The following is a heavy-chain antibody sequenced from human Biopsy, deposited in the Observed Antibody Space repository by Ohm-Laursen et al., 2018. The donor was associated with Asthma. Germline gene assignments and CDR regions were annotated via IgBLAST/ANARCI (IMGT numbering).Heavy chain of an antibody. CDR1: GGTFNTYV. CDR3: ARKAGSCISRTCYSLDF. Sequence: SVKVSCNSLGGTFNTYVIGWVRQAPGQGLEWMGGINSVFGTTTYPQKFQDRVTITTDDSTSTVYMELSSLRSEDTAAYYCARKAGSCISRTCYSLDFWGQGTLVTVSS. V-gene: IGHV1-69*05. CDR2: INSVFGTT. D-gene: IGHD2-2*01. J-gene: IGHJ4*02.